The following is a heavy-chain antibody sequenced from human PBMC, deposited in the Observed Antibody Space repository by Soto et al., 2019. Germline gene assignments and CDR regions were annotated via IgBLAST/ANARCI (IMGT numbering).Heavy chain of an antibody. Sequence: QITLKESGPTLVKPTQTLTLTCTFSGFSFSINGVAVGWIRQPPGQALEWLALIYWDDDQRYNPSLKNRLTITKDTSRNQVVLKMTNMDPVDTAAYYCARKRDGARGFKSWGQGTLVTVSS. CDR1: GFSFSINGVA. V-gene: IGHV2-5*02. J-gene: IGHJ5*01. CDR2: IYWDDDQ. CDR3: ARKRDGARGFKS.